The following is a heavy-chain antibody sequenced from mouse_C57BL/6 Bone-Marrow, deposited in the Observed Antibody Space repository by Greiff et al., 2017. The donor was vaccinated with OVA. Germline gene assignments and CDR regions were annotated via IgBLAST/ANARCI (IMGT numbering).Heavy chain of an antibody. CDR3: ARDYYGSSWYFDV. CDR2: INPNNGGT. Sequence: VQLQQAGPELVKPGASVKISCKASGYTFTDYYMNWVKQSHGKSLEWIGDINPNNGGTSYNQKFKGKATLTVDKSSSTAYMELRSLTSEASAVYYCARDYYGSSWYFDVWGTGTTVTGSS. D-gene: IGHD1-1*01. CDR1: GYTFTDYY. J-gene: IGHJ1*03. V-gene: IGHV1-26*01.